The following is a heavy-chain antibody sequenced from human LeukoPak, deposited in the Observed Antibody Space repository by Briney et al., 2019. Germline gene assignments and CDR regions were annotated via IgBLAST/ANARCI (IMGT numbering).Heavy chain of an antibody. D-gene: IGHD3-9*01. CDR3: ARFVGLLTGYDYFDY. CDR1: AGSISSSSYY. CDR2: IYYSEST. V-gene: IGHV4-39*01. Sequence: PSETLSLTCTVSAGSISSSSYYWGWIRQPPGTGLEWIASIYYSESTYYNPSLKSRATISVDTSKNQFSLRLSSVTAADTAVYYCARFVGLLTGYDYFDYWGQGTLVTASS. J-gene: IGHJ4*02.